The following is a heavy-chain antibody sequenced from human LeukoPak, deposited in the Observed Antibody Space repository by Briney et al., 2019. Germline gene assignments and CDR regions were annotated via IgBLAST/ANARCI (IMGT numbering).Heavy chain of an antibody. CDR3: ARDGMVPDWYFDL. Sequence: PGGSLRLSCVASGYTFSRYSMNWVRQAPGKGLEWVSYISTSSTFIYYADSVKGRFTISRDNAKNSLYLQMNSLRAEDTAVYYCARDGMVPDWYFDLWGRGTLVTVSS. CDR1: GYTFSRYS. D-gene: IGHD3-10*01. V-gene: IGHV3-21*01. J-gene: IGHJ2*01. CDR2: ISTSSTFI.